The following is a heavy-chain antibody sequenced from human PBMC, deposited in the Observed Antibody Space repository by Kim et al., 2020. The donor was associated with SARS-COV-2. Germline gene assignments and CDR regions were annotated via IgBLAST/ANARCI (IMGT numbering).Heavy chain of an antibody. CDR3: ADYDSSGYSLLY. D-gene: IGHD3-22*01. CDR1: GGTFSSYA. CDR2: IIPILGIA. Sequence: SVKVSCKASGGTFSSYAISWVRQAPGQGLEWMGRIIPILGIANYAQKFQGRVTITADKSTSTAYMELSSLRSEDTAVYYCADYDSSGYSLLYWGQGTLVTVSS. J-gene: IGHJ4*02. V-gene: IGHV1-69*04.